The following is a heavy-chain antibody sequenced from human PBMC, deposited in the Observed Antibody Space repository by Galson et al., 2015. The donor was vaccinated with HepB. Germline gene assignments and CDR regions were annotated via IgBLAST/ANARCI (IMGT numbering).Heavy chain of an antibody. D-gene: IGHD2-8*02. CDR3: ARGALVAVVNANLNNWFDP. J-gene: IGHJ5*02. Sequence: SVKVSCKASGYTFSSYSIAWVRQAPGQGLEWMGWINPYVTSTKYAQKFQGRVTMTTETSTTTAYLELRSLRSDDTAVYYCARGALVAVVNANLNNWFDPWGQGTLVTVSS. CDR1: GYTFSSYS. CDR2: INPYVTST. V-gene: IGHV1-18*01.